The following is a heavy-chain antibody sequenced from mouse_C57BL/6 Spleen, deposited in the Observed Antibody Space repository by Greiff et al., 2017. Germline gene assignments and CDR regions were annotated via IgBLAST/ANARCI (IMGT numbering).Heavy chain of an antibody. V-gene: IGHV1-15*01. Sequence: QVQLQQSGAELVRPGASVTLSCKASGYTFTDYEMHWVKQTPVHGLEWIGAIDPETGGTAYNQKFKGKAILTADKSSSTAYMELRSLTSEDSAVYYWTRTYYSNYGGYFDVWGTGTTVTVSS. CDR3: TRTYYSNYGGYFDV. CDR1: GYTFTDYE. CDR2: IDPETGGT. D-gene: IGHD2-5*01. J-gene: IGHJ1*03.